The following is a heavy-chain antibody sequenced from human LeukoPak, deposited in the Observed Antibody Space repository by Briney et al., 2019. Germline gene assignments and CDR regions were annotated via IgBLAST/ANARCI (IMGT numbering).Heavy chain of an antibody. J-gene: IGHJ4*02. CDR3: AKGRGYSYGYYFDY. CDR2: IIWNSSSI. Sequence: PGRSLRLSCAASGFTFDDYAIHSVRQAPGKGLEWVSGIIWNSSSIAYADSVKGRFTISRDNAKNSLYLQMNSLRAEDTALYYCAKGRGYSYGYYFDYWGQGTLVTVSS. D-gene: IGHD5-18*01. V-gene: IGHV3-9*01. CDR1: GFTFDDYA.